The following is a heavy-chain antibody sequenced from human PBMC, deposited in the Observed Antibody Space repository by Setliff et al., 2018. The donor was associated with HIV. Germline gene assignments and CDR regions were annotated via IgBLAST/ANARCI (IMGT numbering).Heavy chain of an antibody. Sequence: KASETLSLTCTVSGGSISNGDHYWAWIRQSPGKGLEWIGYIYYTGDTYYRSSLESRVTISVDTSNNQFSLRLKSVTAADTAVYYCARLGYSGSLVGAFDIWGQGTLVTVSS. V-gene: IGHV4-30-4*08. CDR2: IYYTGDT. D-gene: IGHD1-26*01. CDR3: ARLGYSGSLVGAFDI. J-gene: IGHJ4*02. CDR1: GGSISNGDHY.